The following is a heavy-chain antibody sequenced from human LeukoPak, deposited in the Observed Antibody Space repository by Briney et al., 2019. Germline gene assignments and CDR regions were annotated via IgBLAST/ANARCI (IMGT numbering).Heavy chain of an antibody. CDR3: AREDTAIDY. Sequence: SETLSLTCSVSGGSISSSSYYWGWIRQPPGKGLEWIGSIYYSGSAYNNPSLKSRVTISVDTSKNQFSLKLSSVTAADTAVYYCAREDTAIDYWGQGTLVTVSS. V-gene: IGHV4-39*02. J-gene: IGHJ4*02. CDR1: GGSISSSSYY. D-gene: IGHD5-18*01. CDR2: IYYSGSA.